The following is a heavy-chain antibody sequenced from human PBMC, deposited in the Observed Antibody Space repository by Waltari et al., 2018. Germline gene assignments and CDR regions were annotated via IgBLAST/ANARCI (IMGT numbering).Heavy chain of an antibody. CDR1: GGTFSSYA. CDR3: AIVLGYFDWTEPGGPAGNWFDP. J-gene: IGHJ5*02. Sequence: AEVKKPGSSVKVSCKASGGTFSSYAISWVRQAPGQGLEWMGRIIPILGIANYAQKFQGRVTITADESTSTDYMELSSQRSEDTAVYYCAIVLGYFDWTEPGGPAGNWFDPWGQGTLVTVSS. CDR2: IIPILGIA. D-gene: IGHD3-9*01. V-gene: IGHV1-69*04.